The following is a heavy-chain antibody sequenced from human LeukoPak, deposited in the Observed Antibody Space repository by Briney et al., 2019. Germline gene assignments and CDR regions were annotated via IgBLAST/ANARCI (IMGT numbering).Heavy chain of an antibody. J-gene: IGHJ4*02. CDR2: IRSKAYGGTT. CDR3: SGSTSWHLFDY. D-gene: IGHD2-2*01. CDR1: GFTFSNAW. Sequence: PGGSLRLSCAASGFTFSNAWMSWVRQAPGKGLEWVGFIRSKAYGGTTEYAASVKGRFTISRDDSKSIAYLQMNSLKTEDTAVYYCSGSTSWHLFDYWGQGTLVTVSS. V-gene: IGHV3-49*04.